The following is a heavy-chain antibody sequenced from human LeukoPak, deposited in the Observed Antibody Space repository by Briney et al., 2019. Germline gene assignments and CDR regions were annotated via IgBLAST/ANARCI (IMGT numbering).Heavy chain of an antibody. Sequence: SETLSLTCAVYGGSFSGYYWSWIRQPPGKGLEWIGEINHSGSTNYNPSLKSRVTISVDTSKNQFSLKLSSVTAADTAVYYCARGHPRPLAYCGGDCLRGAFDIWGQGTMVTVSS. CDR2: INHSGST. CDR3: ARGHPRPLAYCGGDCLRGAFDI. CDR1: GGSFSGYY. J-gene: IGHJ3*02. V-gene: IGHV4-34*01. D-gene: IGHD2-21*02.